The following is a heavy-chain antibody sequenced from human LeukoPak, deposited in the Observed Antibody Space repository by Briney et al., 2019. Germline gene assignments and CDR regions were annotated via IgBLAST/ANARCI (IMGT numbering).Heavy chain of an antibody. CDR3: AREDYYDSSGYLDY. Sequence: SQTLSLTCTVSGGSISSSGYYWSWLRQHPGKGLEWIGYIYYSGTTYYNPSIKSRVTISVDTSKNQFSLKLFSVTAADTAVYYCAREDYYDSSGYLDYWGQGTLVTVSS. D-gene: IGHD3-22*01. CDR2: IYYSGTT. J-gene: IGHJ4*02. V-gene: IGHV4-31*03. CDR1: GGSISSSGYY.